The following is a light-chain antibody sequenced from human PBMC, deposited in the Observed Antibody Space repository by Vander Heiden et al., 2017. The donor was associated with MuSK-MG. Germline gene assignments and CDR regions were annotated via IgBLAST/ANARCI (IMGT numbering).Light chain of an antibody. CDR2: AAS. J-gene: IGKJ5*01. Sequence: DIQMTHSPSSLSASVGDRVTITCRASQSISSYLNWYQQKPGKAPKLLIYAASSVQSGVPSRFSGSGSGTDFTLTISSLQPEDFATYYCQQSDSTLITFGQGTRLEIK. CDR3: QQSDSTLIT. CDR1: QSISSY. V-gene: IGKV1-39*01.